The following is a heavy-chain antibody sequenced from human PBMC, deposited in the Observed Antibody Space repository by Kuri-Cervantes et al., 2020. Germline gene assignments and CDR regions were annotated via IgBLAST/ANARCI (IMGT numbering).Heavy chain of an antibody. D-gene: IGHD3-22*01. J-gene: IGHJ6*03. Sequence: ASVKVSCKASGYTFTSYDINWVRQATGQGLEWMGWMNPNSGNTGYAQKFQGRVTMTRNTSISTAYMELSSLRSEDTAVYYCARCVPEYYYDSSGYFRTYYYYYYMDVWGKGTTVTVSS. CDR3: ARCVPEYYYDSSGYFRTYYYYYYMDV. CDR2: MNPNSGNT. V-gene: IGHV1-8*02. CDR1: GYTFTSYD.